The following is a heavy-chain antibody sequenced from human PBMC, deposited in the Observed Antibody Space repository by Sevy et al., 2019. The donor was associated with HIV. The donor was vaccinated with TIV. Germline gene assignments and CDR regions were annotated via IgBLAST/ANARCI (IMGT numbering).Heavy chain of an antibody. CDR1: GFTFSDYG. CDR3: ARDNLLPVMVSMVRGALSYYFDY. CDR2: VWYDGINK. D-gene: IGHD3-10*01. J-gene: IGHJ4*02. Sequence: GGSLRLSCTASGFTFSDYGMHWVRQAPGKGLEWGAVVWYDGINKYYGDSVKGRFTISRDNSKNTLYLQMNSLRAEDTAVYYCARDNLLPVMVSMVRGALSYYFDYWGQGTLVTVSS. V-gene: IGHV3-33*01.